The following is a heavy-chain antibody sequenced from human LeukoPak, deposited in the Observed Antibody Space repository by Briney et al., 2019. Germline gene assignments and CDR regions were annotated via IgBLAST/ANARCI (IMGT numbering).Heavy chain of an antibody. CDR1: GFTFSTSA. CDR2: INGGGDNT. D-gene: IGHD6-19*01. CDR3: AKGAAGVNRVFDY. Sequence: PGGSLRLSCAASGFTFSTSAMSWVRQAPGKGLEWVSAINGGGDNTYYAESVKGRFTISRDNSKNTLFLQMNTLSAEDTAVYYCAKGAAGVNRVFDYWGQGILVTVSS. J-gene: IGHJ4*02. V-gene: IGHV3-23*01.